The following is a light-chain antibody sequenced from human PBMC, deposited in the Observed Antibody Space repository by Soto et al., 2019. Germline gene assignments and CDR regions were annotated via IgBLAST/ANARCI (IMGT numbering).Light chain of an antibody. CDR1: SSNIENNY. J-gene: IGLJ2*01. CDR3: GTWDNSLSAVV. V-gene: IGLV1-51*01. CDR2: DNN. Sequence: QAVVTQPPSVSAAPGQKVTISCSGGSSNIENNYVSWYQQLPGTAPKLLIYDNNKRPSGIPDRFSGSKSGTSATLGITGLQTGDEADYYCGTWDNSLSAVVFGGGTKLTVL.